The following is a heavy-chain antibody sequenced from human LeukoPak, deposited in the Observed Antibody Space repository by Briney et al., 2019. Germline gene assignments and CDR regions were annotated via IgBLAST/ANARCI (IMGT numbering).Heavy chain of an antibody. J-gene: IGHJ6*02. CDR3: VRDRIGYEYYNGMDV. D-gene: IGHD2/OR15-2a*01. CDR2: INAANGNT. CDR1: GYIFTTYA. V-gene: IGHV1-3*01. Sequence: ASVKVSCKASGYIFTTYAMRWVRQAPGQRLEWMGWINAANGNTKLSQKFQDRITIIRDKSANTAYMEQSSLRSEDTAVYYCVRDRIGYEYYNGMDVWGQGTTVTVSS.